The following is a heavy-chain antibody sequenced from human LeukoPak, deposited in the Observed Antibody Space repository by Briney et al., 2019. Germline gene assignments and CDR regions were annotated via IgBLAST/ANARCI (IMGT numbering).Heavy chain of an antibody. V-gene: IGHV4-30-2*01. CDR2: IYHSGST. CDR1: GGSISRGGYS. J-gene: IGHJ6*02. CDR3: VGGYSYGFHYYGMDV. Sequence: PSETLSLTCAVSGGSISRGGYSWSWIRQPPGKGLEWIGYIYHSGSTYYNPSLKSRVTISVDRSKNQFSLKLSSVTAADTAVYYCVGGYSYGFHYYGMDVWGQGTTVTVSS. D-gene: IGHD5-18*01.